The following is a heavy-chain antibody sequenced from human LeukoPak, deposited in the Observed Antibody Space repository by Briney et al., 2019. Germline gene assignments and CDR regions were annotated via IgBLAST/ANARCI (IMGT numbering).Heavy chain of an antibody. CDR3: ARDGYRRYYYYMDV. V-gene: IGHV3-11*04. CDR1: GFTFSDYY. Sequence: GGSLRLSCAASGFTFSDYYMSWIRQAPGKGLEWVSYISSSGSTIYYADSVKGRFTISRDNAKNLLYLQMNSLRAEDTAVYYCARDGYRRYYYYMDVWGKGTTVTVSS. D-gene: IGHD5-12*01. J-gene: IGHJ6*03. CDR2: ISSSGSTI.